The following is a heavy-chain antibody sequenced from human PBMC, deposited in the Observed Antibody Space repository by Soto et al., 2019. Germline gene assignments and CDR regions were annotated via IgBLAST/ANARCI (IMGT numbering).Heavy chain of an antibody. V-gene: IGHV4-4*07. Sequence: SETLSLTCTVSGGPISSYYWSWIRQPAGKGLEWIGRIYMNGSTNYNPSLKSRVTVSVDTSKSQFSLMLNSVTAADTAVYYCVRDGSSGWYYYDMDVWGQGTPVTVSS. D-gene: IGHD6-19*01. CDR3: VRDGSSGWYYYDMDV. CDR2: IYMNGST. J-gene: IGHJ6*02. CDR1: GGPISSYY.